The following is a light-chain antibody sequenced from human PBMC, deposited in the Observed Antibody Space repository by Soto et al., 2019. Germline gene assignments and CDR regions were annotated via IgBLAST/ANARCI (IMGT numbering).Light chain of an antibody. V-gene: IGKV1-27*01. Sequence: DIQLTQSPSSLSASVGDRVTITCRTSQAMSRYLAGYQQKPGKVPELLIYATSTLQSGAPSRFSGSGSGTDFTLTISSLQAEDVATYYCQKYNHAPTFGGGTKGEI. J-gene: IGKJ4*01. CDR2: ATS. CDR3: QKYNHAPT. CDR1: QAMSRY.